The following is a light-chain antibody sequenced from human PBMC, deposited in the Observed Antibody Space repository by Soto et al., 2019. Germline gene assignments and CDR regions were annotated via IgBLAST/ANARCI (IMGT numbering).Light chain of an antibody. CDR2: GNS. CDR3: QSYDSSLSAWV. CDR1: SSNIWAGYD. J-gene: IGLJ3*02. V-gene: IGLV1-40*01. Sequence: QSVLTQPPSVSVAPGQRVTISCTERSSNIWAGYDVHWYQQLPGTAPKLLIYGNSNRPSGVPDRFSGSKSGTSASLAITGLQAEDEADYYCQSYDSSLSAWVFGGGTKVTVL.